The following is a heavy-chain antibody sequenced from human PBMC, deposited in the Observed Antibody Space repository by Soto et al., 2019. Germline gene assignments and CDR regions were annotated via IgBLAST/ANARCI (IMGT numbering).Heavy chain of an antibody. CDR2: INHSGST. J-gene: IGHJ4*02. CDR3: ARGAEILYYFDY. D-gene: IGHD3-3*01. V-gene: IGHV4-34*01. Sequence: SETLSLTCAVYGGSFSGYYWSWIRQHPGKGLEWIGEINHSGSTNYNQSLKSRVTISVDTSKNQFSQMLSSVTAADTAVYYCARGAEILYYFDYWGQGTLVTVSS. CDR1: GGSFSGYY.